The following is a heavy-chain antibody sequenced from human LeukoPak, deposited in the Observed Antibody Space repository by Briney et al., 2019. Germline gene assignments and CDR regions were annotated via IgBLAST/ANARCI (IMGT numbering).Heavy chain of an antibody. CDR1: GGSISSYY. CDR2: IYTSGST. J-gene: IGHJ4*02. D-gene: IGHD6-13*01. Sequence: SETLSLTCTVSGGSISSYYWSWIRQPAGKGLEWIGCIYTSGSTNYNPSLKSRVTMSVDTSKNQFSLKLSSVTAADTAVYYCARASSSWYSRLSFDYWGQGTLVTVSS. V-gene: IGHV4-4*07. CDR3: ARASSSWYSRLSFDY.